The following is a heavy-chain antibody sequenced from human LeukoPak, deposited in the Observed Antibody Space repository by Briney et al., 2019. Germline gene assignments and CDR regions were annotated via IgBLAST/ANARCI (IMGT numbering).Heavy chain of an antibody. Sequence: ASVKVSCKASGGTLSSYAISWVRQAPGQGLEWMGGIIPIFGTANYAQKFQGRITITTAESTSTAYMELSSLRSEDTAVYYCARARYYYGSGSYYTWFDYWGQGTLVTVSS. V-gene: IGHV1-69*05. D-gene: IGHD3-10*01. CDR2: IIPIFGTA. CDR3: ARARYYYGSGSYYTWFDY. J-gene: IGHJ4*02. CDR1: GGTLSSYA.